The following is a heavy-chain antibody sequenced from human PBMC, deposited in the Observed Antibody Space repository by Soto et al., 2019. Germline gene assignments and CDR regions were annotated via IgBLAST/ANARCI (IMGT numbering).Heavy chain of an antibody. D-gene: IGHD6-13*01. Sequence: QVQLQESGPGLVKPSGTLSLSCTVSGGSISSSNWWRWVRQHPGKGLEWIGEIYHSGSTNYNPSIKSRVTISVDKSKNQFSLNLNSVTAAATAVYYCARGWGIAAAGSDYWGQGTLVTVSS. V-gene: IGHV4-4*02. J-gene: IGHJ4*02. CDR1: GGSISSSNW. CDR2: IYHSGST. CDR3: ARGWGIAAAGSDY.